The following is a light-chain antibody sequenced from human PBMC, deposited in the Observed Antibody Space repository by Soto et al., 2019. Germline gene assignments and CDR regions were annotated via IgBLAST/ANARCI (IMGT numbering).Light chain of an antibody. CDR2: AAS. V-gene: IGKV3-15*01. CDR3: QQYNEWPSWT. CDR1: QTVSSN. Sequence: EIVLTQSPCTLSLSPGERATLSCRASQTVSSNLAWYQQKPGQAPRLLIYAASTRATGIPARFSGSGSGTEFTLTISSLQSEDFAVYYCQQYNEWPSWTFGQGTKVDIK. J-gene: IGKJ1*01.